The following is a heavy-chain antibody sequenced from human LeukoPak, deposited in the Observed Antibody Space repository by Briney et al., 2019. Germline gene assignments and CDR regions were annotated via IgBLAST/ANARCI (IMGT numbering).Heavy chain of an antibody. CDR3: ARGADYYGSGSYYPRPPYYYYYYMDV. J-gene: IGHJ6*03. CDR1: GGSFSGYY. CDR2: INHSGST. Sequence: SETLSLTCAVYGGSFSGYYWSRIRQPPGKGLEWIGEINHSGSTNYNPSLKSRVTISVDTSKNQFSLKLSSVTAADTAVYYCARGADYYGSGSYYPRPPYYYYYYMDVWGKGTTVTVSS. V-gene: IGHV4-34*01. D-gene: IGHD3-10*01.